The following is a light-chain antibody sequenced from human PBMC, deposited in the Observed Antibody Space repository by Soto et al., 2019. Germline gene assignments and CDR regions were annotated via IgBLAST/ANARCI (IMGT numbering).Light chain of an antibody. V-gene: IGLV2-14*03. Sequence: QSALTQPASVSGSPGQTVIISCTGTSSDIGGSNDVSWYQQHPGRAPKLILFDVNTRPSKIPDRFSGSKSDNTASLTISGLQTDDEADYYCRSYSSSGTLILFGGGTKVTVL. CDR2: DVN. CDR3: RSYSSSGTLIL. CDR1: SSDIGGSND. J-gene: IGLJ2*01.